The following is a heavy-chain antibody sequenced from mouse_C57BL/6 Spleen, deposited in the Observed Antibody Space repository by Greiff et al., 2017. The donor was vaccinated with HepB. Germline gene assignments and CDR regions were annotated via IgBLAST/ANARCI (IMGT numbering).Heavy chain of an antibody. CDR1: GFSLTSYA. CDR3: ATHYGSSLPWFAY. V-gene: IGHV2-9-1*01. CDR2: IWTGGGT. Sequence: VKLMESGPGLVAPSQSLSITCTVSGFSLTSYAISWVRQPPGKGLEWLGVIWTGGGTNYNSALKSRLSISKDNSKSQVFLKMNSLQTDDTARYYCATHYGSSLPWFAYWGQGTLVTVSA. J-gene: IGHJ3*01. D-gene: IGHD1-1*01.